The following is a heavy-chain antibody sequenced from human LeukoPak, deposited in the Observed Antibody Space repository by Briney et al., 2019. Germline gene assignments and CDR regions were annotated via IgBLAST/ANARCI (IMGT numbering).Heavy chain of an antibody. CDR1: GFTFSSYA. Sequence: GGSLRLSCAASGFTFSSYAMSWVRQAPGKGLEWVSAISGSGGCTYYADSVKGRFTISRDNSKNTLYLQMNSLRAEDTAVYYCAKDGEQWLVQPSYFDYWGQGTLVTVSS. D-gene: IGHD6-19*01. J-gene: IGHJ4*02. CDR3: AKDGEQWLVQPSYFDY. CDR2: ISGSGGCT. V-gene: IGHV3-23*01.